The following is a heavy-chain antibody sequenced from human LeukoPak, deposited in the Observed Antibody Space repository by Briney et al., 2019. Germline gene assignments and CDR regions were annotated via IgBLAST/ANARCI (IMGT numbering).Heavy chain of an antibody. CDR2: ISSSGTTK. CDR3: ARLPADASRGWFDP. V-gene: IGHV3-48*03. J-gene: IGHJ5*02. D-gene: IGHD2-2*01. CDR1: GFTFSSSE. Sequence: GGSLRLSCAASGFTFSSSEMNCVRQAPGKGLEWVSYISSSGTTKNYADSVKGRFTMSRDNAKNSLYLQMNSLTAEDTAVYYCARLPADASRGWFDPWGQGTLVTVSS.